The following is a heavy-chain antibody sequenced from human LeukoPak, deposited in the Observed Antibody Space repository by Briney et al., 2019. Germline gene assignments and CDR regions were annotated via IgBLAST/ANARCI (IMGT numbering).Heavy chain of an antibody. V-gene: IGHV3-74*01. J-gene: IGHJ5*02. CDR3: ARGFEGYPFGWWFDP. CDR1: GFTFTTYW. CDR2: VSADGSTT. D-gene: IGHD3-10*01. Sequence: GGSLRLSCVVSGFTFTTYWMHWVRQAPGKGLVWVSRVSADGSTTIYADSVKGRFTISRDNGINTVYLQMNSLRAGDTAVYYCARGFEGYPFGWWFDPWGQGTLVTVSS.